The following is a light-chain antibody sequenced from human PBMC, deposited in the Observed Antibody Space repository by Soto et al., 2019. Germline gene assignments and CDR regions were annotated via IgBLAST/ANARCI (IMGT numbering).Light chain of an antibody. CDR1: QDIDIW. CDR2: RAS. Sequence: DIQMTQSPSTLSASMGDRVTITCRASQDIDIWLAWYQQKPGKAPKFLISRASILESGVPSRLSGSGSGTEFTLTISSLQPDDFATYYCQQYNFYTWTFGQGTKVEIK. V-gene: IGKV1-5*03. J-gene: IGKJ1*01. CDR3: QQYNFYTWT.